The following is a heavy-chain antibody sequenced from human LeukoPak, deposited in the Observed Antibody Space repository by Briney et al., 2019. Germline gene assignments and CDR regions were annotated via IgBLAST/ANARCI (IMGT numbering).Heavy chain of an antibody. J-gene: IGHJ5*02. CDR1: GFTFSSYG. Sequence: GGSLRLSCAASGFTFSSYGMHWVRQAPGKGLEWVAFIRYDGSNKYYADSVKGRFTISRVNSKNTLYLQMNSLRAEDTAVYYCAKDYDFWSGYRGAWGQGTLVTVSS. CDR3: AKDYDFWSGYRGA. D-gene: IGHD3-3*01. V-gene: IGHV3-30*02. CDR2: IRYDGSNK.